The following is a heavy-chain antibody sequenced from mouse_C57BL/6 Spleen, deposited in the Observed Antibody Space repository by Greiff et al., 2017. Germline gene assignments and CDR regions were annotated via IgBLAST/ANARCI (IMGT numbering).Heavy chain of an antibody. D-gene: IGHD1-1*01. CDR3: ANYYGSSSYGYFDV. CDR1: GFTFSSYT. Sequence: EVQLVESGGGLVKPGGSLKLSCAASGFTFSSYTMSWVRQTPEKRLEWVATISGGGGNTYYPDSVKGRFTISRDNAKNTLYLQMSSLRSEDTALYYCANYYGSSSYGYFDVWGTGTTVTVSS. V-gene: IGHV5-9*01. CDR2: ISGGGGNT. J-gene: IGHJ1*03.